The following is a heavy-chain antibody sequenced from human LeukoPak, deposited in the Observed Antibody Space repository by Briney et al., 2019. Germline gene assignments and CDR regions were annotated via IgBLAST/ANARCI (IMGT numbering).Heavy chain of an antibody. D-gene: IGHD2-2*02. Sequence: PGGSLRLSCAASGFTFSSYAMSWVRQAPGKGLEWVSAISGSGGSTYYADSVKGRFTISRDNSKNTLYLQMNSLRTEDTAVYYCAREFVPAAIRNWFDPWGQGTLVTVSS. J-gene: IGHJ5*02. V-gene: IGHV3-23*01. CDR1: GFTFSSYA. CDR2: ISGSGGST. CDR3: AREFVPAAIRNWFDP.